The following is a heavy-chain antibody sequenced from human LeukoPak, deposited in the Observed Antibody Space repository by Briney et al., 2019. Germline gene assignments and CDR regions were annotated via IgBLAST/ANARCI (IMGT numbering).Heavy chain of an antibody. CDR2: VSTNDGNT. CDR1: GYTFTNYH. Sequence: ASVKVSCKASGYTFTNYHIAWVRQAPGQGLEWMGWVSTNDGNTVYAQRLQGRVTMTTDTSTSVAYMELRSLTSDDTAVYYCTRAPPGMAMMTDYWGQGTLVTVSS. D-gene: IGHD5-12*01. CDR3: TRAPPGMAMMTDY. V-gene: IGHV1-18*01. J-gene: IGHJ4*02.